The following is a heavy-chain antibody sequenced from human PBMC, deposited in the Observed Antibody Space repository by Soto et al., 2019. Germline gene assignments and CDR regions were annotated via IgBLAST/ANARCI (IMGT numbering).Heavy chain of an antibody. CDR1: GFTFSSYS. Sequence: EVQLVESGGGLAKPGGSLRLSCAASGFTFSSYSMNWVRQAPGKGLEWVSSISSSSSYIYYADSVKGRFTISRDNAKNSLYLQLNSLRADDTAVYYCARDGYSYGYYYYYYMDVWCEGTTVTVSS. J-gene: IGHJ6*03. CDR2: ISSSSSYI. CDR3: ARDGYSYGYYYYYYMDV. V-gene: IGHV3-21*01. D-gene: IGHD5-18*01.